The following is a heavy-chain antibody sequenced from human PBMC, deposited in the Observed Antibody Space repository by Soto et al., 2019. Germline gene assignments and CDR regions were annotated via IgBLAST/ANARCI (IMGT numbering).Heavy chain of an antibody. V-gene: IGHV3-30-3*01. D-gene: IGHD6-13*01. J-gene: IGHJ4*02. Sequence: GGSLRLSCAASGFTFSNYALHWVRQAPGKGLEWMAVISDDGSNKYYADSVKGRFTISRDNSKNTLYLQMNSLRAEDTAVYYCARDRFASSWSYFDYWGQGTPVTVSS. CDR2: ISDDGSNK. CDR3: ARDRFASSWSYFDY. CDR1: GFTFSNYA.